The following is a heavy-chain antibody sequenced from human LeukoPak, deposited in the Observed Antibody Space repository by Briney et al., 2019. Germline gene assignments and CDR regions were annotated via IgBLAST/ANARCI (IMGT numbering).Heavy chain of an antibody. CDR1: GFTFDDYD. CDR2: INWNGGST. V-gene: IGHV3-20*04. CDR3: ARASYHYDSSGYYFDY. Sequence: GGSLRLSCEASGFTFDDYDMSWVRQAPGKGLEWVSGINWNGGSTGYADSVKGRFTISRDNAKNSLYLQMNSLRAEDTALYYCARASYHYDSSGYYFDYWGQGTLVTVSS. J-gene: IGHJ4*02. D-gene: IGHD3-22*01.